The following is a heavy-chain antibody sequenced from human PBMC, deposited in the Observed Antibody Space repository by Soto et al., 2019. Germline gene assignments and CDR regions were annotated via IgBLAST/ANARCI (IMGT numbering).Heavy chain of an antibody. CDR1: GFTFSSYA. D-gene: IGHD6-19*01. V-gene: IGHV3-23*01. J-gene: IGHJ6*02. CDR2: ISGSGGST. CDR3: AKDLLAVATFYYGMDV. Sequence: EVQLLESGGGLVQPGGSLRLSCAASGFTFSSYAVSWVRQAPGKGLEWVSAISGSGGSTYYADSVKGRFTISRDNSKNTLYLQMNSLRAEDTAVYYCAKDLLAVATFYYGMDVWGQGTTVTVSS.